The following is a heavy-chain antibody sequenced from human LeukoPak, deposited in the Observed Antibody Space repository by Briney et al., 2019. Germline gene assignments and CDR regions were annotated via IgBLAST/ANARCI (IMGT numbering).Heavy chain of an antibody. CDR1: GFTFSSYG. J-gene: IGHJ4*02. Sequence: GGSLRLSCAASGFTFSSYGMHWVRQAPGKGLEWVAVISYDGSNKYYADSVKGRLTISRDNSKNTLYLQMNSLRAEDTAVYYCAKGASNFDYWGQGTLVTVSS. CDR2: ISYDGSNK. CDR3: AKGASNFDY. V-gene: IGHV3-30*18.